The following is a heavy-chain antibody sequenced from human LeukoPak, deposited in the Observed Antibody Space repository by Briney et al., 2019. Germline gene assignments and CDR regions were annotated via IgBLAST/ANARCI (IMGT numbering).Heavy chain of an antibody. Sequence: PSETLSLTCTVSGGSISSYYWSWIRQPPGKGLVWIGYIYYSGSTNYNPSLKSRVTISVDTSKNQFSLKLSSVTAADTAVYYCARLVTRGYYDSSGRRIDAFDIWGQGTMVTVSS. CDR1: GGSISSYY. J-gene: IGHJ3*02. V-gene: IGHV4-59*01. CDR2: IYYSGST. CDR3: ARLVTRGYYDSSGRRIDAFDI. D-gene: IGHD3-22*01.